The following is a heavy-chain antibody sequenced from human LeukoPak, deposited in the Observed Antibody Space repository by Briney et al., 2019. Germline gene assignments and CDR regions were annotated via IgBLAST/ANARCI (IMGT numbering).Heavy chain of an antibody. CDR1: GLTFSSYA. Sequence: GRSLRLSCAASGLTFSSYAMHWVRQAPGKGLEWVAVISYDGSNKYYADSVKGRFTISRDNSKNTLYLQMNSLRAEDTAVYYCARWGSRFDYWGQGTLVTVSS. V-gene: IGHV3-30-3*01. J-gene: IGHJ4*02. D-gene: IGHD7-27*01. CDR3: ARWGSRFDY. CDR2: ISYDGSNK.